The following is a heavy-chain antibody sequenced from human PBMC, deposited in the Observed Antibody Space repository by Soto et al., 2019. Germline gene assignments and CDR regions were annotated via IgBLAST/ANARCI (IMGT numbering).Heavy chain of an antibody. J-gene: IGHJ4*02. CDR2: IYYSGST. D-gene: IGHD3-16*01. V-gene: IGHV4-31*03. CDR3: ARDLGPVTLYY. Sequence: TXSGFSISSGGYYWSWIRQHPGKGLEWIGYIYYSGSTYYNPSLKSRVTISVDTSKNQFSLKLSSVTAADTAVYYCARDLGPVTLYYWGQGTLVTVYS. CDR1: GFSISSGGYY.